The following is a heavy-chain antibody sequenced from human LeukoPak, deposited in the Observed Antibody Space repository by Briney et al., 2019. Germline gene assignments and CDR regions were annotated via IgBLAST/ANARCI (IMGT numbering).Heavy chain of an antibody. D-gene: IGHD2-2*02. CDR1: GGSFSGYY. V-gene: IGHV4-34*01. J-gene: IGHJ3*02. Sequence: SETLSLTCAVYGGSFSGYYWTWIRQSPGRGLEWIGEVHYSGSATYNPSLKSRVTISVDTSINQFSLKMNSVTAADTAVYYCARESPYTNSGAFDIWGQGTMVTVSS. CDR2: VHYSGSA. CDR3: ARESPYTNSGAFDI.